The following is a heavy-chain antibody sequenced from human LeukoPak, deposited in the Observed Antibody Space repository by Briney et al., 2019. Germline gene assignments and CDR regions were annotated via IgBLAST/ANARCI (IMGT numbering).Heavy chain of an antibody. D-gene: IGHD1-26*01. Sequence: GGSLRLSCAASGFTFSSYSMNWVRQAPGKGLEWVSAISGSGGSTYYADSVKGRFTISRDNSKNTLYLQMNSLRAEDTAVYYCARRAVYYYYYYMDVWGKGTTVTVSS. J-gene: IGHJ6*03. CDR3: ARRAVYYYYYYMDV. V-gene: IGHV3-23*01. CDR2: ISGSGGST. CDR1: GFTFSSYS.